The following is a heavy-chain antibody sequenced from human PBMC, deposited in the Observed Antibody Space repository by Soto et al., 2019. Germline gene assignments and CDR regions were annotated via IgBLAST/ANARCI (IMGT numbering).Heavy chain of an antibody. CDR2: ISYDGTVT. V-gene: IGHV3-30-3*01. D-gene: IGHD2-2*01. CDR1: GFTISNYG. CDR3: ATTRVGPCSSSICFSGIFDGMDV. Sequence: GGSLRLSCAASGFTISNYGMHWVRQAPGKGLEWVAVISYDGTVTYYADSVKGRFTISRDNSKNTLYLQMNSLRTEDTAVYYCATTRVGPCSSSICFSGIFDGMDVWGQGTTVTVSS. J-gene: IGHJ6*02.